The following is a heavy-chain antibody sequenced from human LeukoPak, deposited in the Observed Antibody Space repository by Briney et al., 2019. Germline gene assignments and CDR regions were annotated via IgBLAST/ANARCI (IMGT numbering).Heavy chain of an antibody. Sequence: PSETLSLTCTVSGGSISSSSYYWGWIRQPPGKGLEWIGSIYYSGSTYYNPSLKSRVTISVDTSKNQFSLKLSSVTAADTAVYYCARDRSGYYCSDEPSCYYYGMDVWGQGTTVTVSS. D-gene: IGHD3-22*01. CDR1: GGSISSSSYY. V-gene: IGHV4-39*07. CDR3: ARDRSGYYCSDEPSCYYYGMDV. CDR2: IYYSGST. J-gene: IGHJ6*02.